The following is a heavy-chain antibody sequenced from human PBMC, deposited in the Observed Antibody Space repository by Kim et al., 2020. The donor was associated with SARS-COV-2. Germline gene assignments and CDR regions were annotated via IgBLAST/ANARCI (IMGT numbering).Heavy chain of an antibody. V-gene: IGHV4-34*01. CDR3: ARGGRGGSRLHFDY. CDR1: GGSISGYY. D-gene: IGHD5-18*01. Sequence: SETLSLTCTVYGGSISGYYWSWIRQSPGKGLEWIGDIYHSGNTDYNPSLKSRVTISLDTSKSQFSLKLSSVTAADTAVYYCARGGRGGSRLHFDY. J-gene: IGHJ4*01. CDR2: IYHSGNT.